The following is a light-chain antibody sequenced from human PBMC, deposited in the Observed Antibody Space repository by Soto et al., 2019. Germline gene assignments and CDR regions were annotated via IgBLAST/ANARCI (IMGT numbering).Light chain of an antibody. Sequence: HTVVTQESSFSVSPGGTVTLTCGLISGSVSTANNPNWYQRTPGQAPRTLIYSTSTRSSGVPDRFSGSILGNKADLTITGAQADDESDYYCAMLMDNGISVFGPGTKVTV. V-gene: IGLV8-61*01. J-gene: IGLJ1*01. CDR3: AMLMDNGISV. CDR1: SGSVSTANN. CDR2: STS.